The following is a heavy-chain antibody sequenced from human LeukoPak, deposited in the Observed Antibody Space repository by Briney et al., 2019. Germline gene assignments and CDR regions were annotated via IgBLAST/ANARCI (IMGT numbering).Heavy chain of an antibody. Sequence: GASVKVSCKASGYTFTSYDINWVRQATGQGLEWMGWMNPNSGNTGYAQKFQGRVTMTRDTSISTAYMELSSLRSDDTAVYYCAREDYDILTGYPLIDSWGQGTLVTVSS. CDR2: MNPNSGNT. V-gene: IGHV1-8*01. CDR1: GYTFTSYD. D-gene: IGHD3-9*01. J-gene: IGHJ4*02. CDR3: AREDYDILTGYPLIDS.